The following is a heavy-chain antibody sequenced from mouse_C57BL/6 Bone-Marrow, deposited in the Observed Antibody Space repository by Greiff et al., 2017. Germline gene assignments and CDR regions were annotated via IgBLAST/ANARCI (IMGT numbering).Heavy chain of an antibody. D-gene: IGHD2-4*01. CDR3: TTRYYDYEEYYAMDY. J-gene: IGHJ4*01. Sequence: VQLQQSGAELVRPGASVKLSCTASGFNIKDDYMHWVKQRPEQGLEWIGWIDPENGDTEYASKFQGKATITADTSSNTAYLQLSSLTSEDTAVYYCTTRYYDYEEYYAMDYWGQGTSVTVSS. CDR2: IDPENGDT. V-gene: IGHV14-4*01. CDR1: GFNIKDDY.